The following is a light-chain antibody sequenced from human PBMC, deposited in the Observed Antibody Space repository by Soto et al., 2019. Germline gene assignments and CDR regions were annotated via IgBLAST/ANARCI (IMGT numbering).Light chain of an antibody. J-gene: IGKJ4*01. V-gene: IGKV3-11*01. CDR1: QSVTSS. Sequence: EIVLTQSPATLSLSPGDTATLSCRASQSVTSSLAWFQQKPGQAPRLLIYDVSRRATAIPARFSGSGSGTDFTLTISSLDPEDFAVYYCQQRTTWHTFGGGTKVEIK. CDR3: QQRTTWHT. CDR2: DVS.